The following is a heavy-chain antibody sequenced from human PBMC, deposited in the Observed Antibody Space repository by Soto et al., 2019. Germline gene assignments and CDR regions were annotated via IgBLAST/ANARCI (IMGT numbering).Heavy chain of an antibody. J-gene: IGHJ6*02. CDR3: ARGGGAMVKRGYYYGMDV. CDR1: GGSISSGGYY. CDR2: IYYSGST. V-gene: IGHV4-31*03. Sequence: PSETLSLTCTVSGGSISSGGYYWSWIRQHPGKGLEWIGYIYYSGSTYYNPSLKSRVTISVDTSKNQFSLKLSSVTAADTAVYYCARGGGAMVKRGYYYGMDVWGQGTTVTVSS. D-gene: IGHD3-16*01.